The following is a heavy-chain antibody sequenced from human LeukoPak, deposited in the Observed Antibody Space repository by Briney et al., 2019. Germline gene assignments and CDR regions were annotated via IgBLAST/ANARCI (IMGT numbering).Heavy chain of an antibody. Sequence: PETLSLTCTVSGGSISNYYWNWIRQPPGKGLEWIGYIYFTGSTNYNPSLKSRVTISLDTSKNQFSLKLSSVTAADTAIYYCARGRWLQFSDWGPGTLVTVSS. CDR2: IYFTGST. J-gene: IGHJ4*02. CDR1: GGSISNYY. CDR3: ARGRWLQFSD. V-gene: IGHV4-59*01. D-gene: IGHD5-24*01.